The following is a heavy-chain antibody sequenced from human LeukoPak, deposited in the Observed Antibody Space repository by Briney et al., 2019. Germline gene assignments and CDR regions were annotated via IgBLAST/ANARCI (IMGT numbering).Heavy chain of an antibody. J-gene: IGHJ4*02. CDR3: ARGEYYYDGGY. Sequence: GGSLRLSCAASGFTFSSYAMNWVRQAPGKGLEWVSVISGSGGSTYYADSVKGRFTISRDNSKNTLYLQMNSLRAEDTAVYYCARGEYYYDGGYWGQGTLVTVSS. CDR1: GFTFSSYA. V-gene: IGHV3-23*01. CDR2: ISGSGGST. D-gene: IGHD3-22*01.